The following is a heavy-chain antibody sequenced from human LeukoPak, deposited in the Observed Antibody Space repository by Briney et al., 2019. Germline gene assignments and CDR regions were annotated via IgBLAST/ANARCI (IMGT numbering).Heavy chain of an antibody. D-gene: IGHD1-1*01. V-gene: IGHV3-74*01. CDR1: GFTFGHYW. Sequence: GGSLRLSCAASGFTFGHYWMHWVRQAPGKGLEWVSRIEYNGRMTNYADSVKGRFTISRDNAKSTLYLQMNSLRADDTAVYYCASQLFVGSIDSWAQGTLVTVSS. J-gene: IGHJ4*02. CDR2: IEYNGRMT. CDR3: ASQLFVGSIDS.